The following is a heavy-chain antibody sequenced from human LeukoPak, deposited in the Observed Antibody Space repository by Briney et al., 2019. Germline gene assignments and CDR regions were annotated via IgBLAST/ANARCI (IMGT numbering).Heavy chain of an antibody. J-gene: IGHJ4*02. CDR3: ARTASHYCSSTSCPEFDY. D-gene: IGHD2-2*01. CDR2: ISGSGGST. CDR1: GFTFSSYA. V-gene: IGHV3-23*01. Sequence: PGGSLRLSCAASGFTFSSYAMSWVRQAPGKGLEWVSAISGSGGSTYYADSVKGRFTISRDNSKNTLYLQMNSLRAEDTAVYYCARTASHYCSSTSCPEFDYWGQGTLVTVSS.